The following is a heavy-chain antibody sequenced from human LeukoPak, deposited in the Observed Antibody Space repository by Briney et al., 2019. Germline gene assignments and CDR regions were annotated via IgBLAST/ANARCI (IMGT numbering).Heavy chain of an antibody. D-gene: IGHD5-12*01. CDR3: ATLTPNVDIVDTTPGGDY. CDR1: GGSFSGYY. J-gene: IGHJ4*02. CDR2: IIHSENT. V-gene: IGHV4-34*12. Sequence: SGTPSLTWAVYGGSFSGYYWSWIRQPPGKGLGWNGEIIHSENTNYNPSFKIRVTISVDTSKIQFSLKLSSVTAADTAVYYCATLTPNVDIVDTTPGGDYWGQGTLVNGSS.